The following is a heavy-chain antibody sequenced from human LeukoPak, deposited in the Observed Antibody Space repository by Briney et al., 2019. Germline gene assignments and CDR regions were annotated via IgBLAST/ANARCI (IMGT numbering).Heavy chain of an antibody. CDR1: GGSFSGYY. D-gene: IGHD3-3*01. Sequence: PSETLSLTCAVYGGSFSGYYWSWIRQPPGKGLEWIGEINHSGSTNYNPSLKSRVAISVDTSKNQFSLKPSSVTAADTAVYYCARGFRFLEWFSRFDPWGQGTLVTVSS. V-gene: IGHV4-34*01. J-gene: IGHJ5*02. CDR3: ARGFRFLEWFSRFDP. CDR2: INHSGST.